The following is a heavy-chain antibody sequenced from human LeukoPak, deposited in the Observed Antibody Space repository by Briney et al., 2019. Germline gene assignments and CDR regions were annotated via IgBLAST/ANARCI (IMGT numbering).Heavy chain of an antibody. Sequence: GGSPRLSCAASGFTFSSYWMSWVRQAPGKGLEWVANIRQDGSEKYYVDSVKGRFTISRDNAKNSLYLQMNSLRAEDTAVYYCARAQVPAAMDYWGQGTLVTVSS. V-gene: IGHV3-7*03. D-gene: IGHD2-2*01. CDR3: ARAQVPAAMDY. J-gene: IGHJ4*02. CDR1: GFTFSSYW. CDR2: IRQDGSEK.